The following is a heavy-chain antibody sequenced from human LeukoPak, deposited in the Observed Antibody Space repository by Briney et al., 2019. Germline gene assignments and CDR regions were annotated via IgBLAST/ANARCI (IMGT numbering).Heavy chain of an antibody. CDR1: GFPLSGYS. CDR2: ISSSSSNI. V-gene: IGHV3-48*01. J-gene: IGHJ4*02. Sequence: GGSLRLSCTASGFPLSGYSINWVRQAPGKGLEWISYISSSSSNIYYLDSVQGRLTVSRDNERNSLFLQIDSPRAEDTAVYYCVSAKGTYFDYWGQGSLVAVSS. CDR3: VSAKGTYFDY. D-gene: IGHD1-1*01.